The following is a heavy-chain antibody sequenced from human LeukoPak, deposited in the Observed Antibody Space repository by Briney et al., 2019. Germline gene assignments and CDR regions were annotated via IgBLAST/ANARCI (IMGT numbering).Heavy chain of an antibody. D-gene: IGHD6-19*01. J-gene: IGHJ1*01. CDR3: ARGGWYPESFQH. CDR1: GDSVSNKY. V-gene: IGHV4-59*02. Sequence: SETQSLTCTVSGDSVSNKYWSWVRQPPGRGLEWIGYIYYTGATNYNPSLKSRVTISVDTSKNQFSLKLSSVTAADTAVYYCARGGWYPESFQHWGQGALVTVSS. CDR2: IYYTGAT.